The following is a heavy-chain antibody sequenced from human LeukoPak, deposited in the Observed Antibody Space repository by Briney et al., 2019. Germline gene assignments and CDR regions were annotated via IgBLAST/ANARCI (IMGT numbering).Heavy chain of an antibody. J-gene: IGHJ4*02. Sequence: PSETLSLTCAVYGGSFSGYYWSWIRQPPGKGLEWIGEINHSGSTNYNPSLKSRVTISVDTSKNQFSLKLSSVTAADTAVYYCARERDYGFWSGYYNYWGQGTLVTVSS. D-gene: IGHD3-3*01. CDR1: GGSFSGYY. CDR3: ARERDYGFWSGYYNY. CDR2: INHSGST. V-gene: IGHV4-34*01.